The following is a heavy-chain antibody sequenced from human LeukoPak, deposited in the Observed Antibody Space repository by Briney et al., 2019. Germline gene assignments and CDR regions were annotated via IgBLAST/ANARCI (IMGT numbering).Heavy chain of an antibody. CDR2: ISYDGSNK. Sequence: PGGSLRLSCAASGFTFSSYAMHWVRRAPGKGLEWVAVISYDGSNKYYADSVKGRFTISRDNSKNTLYLQMNSLRAEDTAVYYCARAPKSWLNYYYYYYMDVWGKGPTVTVSS. D-gene: IGHD5-12*01. J-gene: IGHJ6*03. CDR1: GFTFSSYA. V-gene: IGHV3-30*04. CDR3: ARAPKSWLNYYYYYYMDV.